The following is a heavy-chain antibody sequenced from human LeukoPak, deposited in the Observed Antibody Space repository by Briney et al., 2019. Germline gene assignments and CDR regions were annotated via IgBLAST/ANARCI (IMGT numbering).Heavy chain of an antibody. J-gene: IGHJ4*02. CDR2: ISSGSSYI. Sequence: GGSLRLSCAASGFTLSSYSMNWVRQAPGKGLEWVSSISSGSSYIYYADSVKGRFTIPRDNAKNSLYLQMNSLRAEDTAVYYCARDKLRSNIPFDYWGQGTLVTVSS. CDR1: GFTLSSYS. CDR3: ARDKLRSNIPFDY. D-gene: IGHD3-3*01. V-gene: IGHV3-21*01.